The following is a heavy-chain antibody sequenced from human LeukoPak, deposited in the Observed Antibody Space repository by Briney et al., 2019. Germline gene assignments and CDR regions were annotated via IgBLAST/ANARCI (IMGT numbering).Heavy chain of an antibody. CDR1: GGSFSGYY. CDR3: ARGYSIAAAGMLDY. CDR2: INHSGST. D-gene: IGHD6-13*01. V-gene: IGHV4-34*01. J-gene: IGHJ4*02. Sequence: SETLSLTCAVYGGSFSGYYWSWIPQPPGKGLEWIGEINHSGSTNYNPSLKSRVTISVDTSKNQFSLKLSSVTAADTAVYYCARGYSIAAAGMLDYWGQGTLVTVSS.